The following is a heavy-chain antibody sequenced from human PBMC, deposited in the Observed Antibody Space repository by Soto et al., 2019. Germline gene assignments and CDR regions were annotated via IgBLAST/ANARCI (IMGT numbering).Heavy chain of an antibody. Sequence: GGSLRLSCAASGFTFSSYAMSWVRQAPGKGLEWVSAISGSGGSTYYADSVKGRFTISRDNSKNTPYLQMNSLRAEDTAVYYCAKETGYSSSWEKIDYWGQGTLVTVSS. CDR1: GFTFSSYA. D-gene: IGHD6-13*01. CDR3: AKETGYSSSWEKIDY. CDR2: ISGSGGST. J-gene: IGHJ4*02. V-gene: IGHV3-23*01.